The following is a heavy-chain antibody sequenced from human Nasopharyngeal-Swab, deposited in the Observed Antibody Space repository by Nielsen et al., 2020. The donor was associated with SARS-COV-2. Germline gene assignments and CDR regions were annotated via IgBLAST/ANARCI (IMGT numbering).Heavy chain of an antibody. CDR3: VSSYYGSAY. CDR2: ITSTSSTI. CDR1: GFTFSNYN. D-gene: IGHD3-10*01. V-gene: IGHV3-48*04. J-gene: IGHJ4*02. Sequence: GGSLRLSCAASGFTFSNYNMNWVRQAPGKGLEWVSYITSTSSTIYYADSVKGRFTISRDNAKNSLSMQINSLRAEDTAMYYCVSSYYGSAYWGQGTLVTFSS.